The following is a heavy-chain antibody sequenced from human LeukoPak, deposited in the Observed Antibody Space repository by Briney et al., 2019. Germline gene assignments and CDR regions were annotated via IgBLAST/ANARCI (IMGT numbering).Heavy chain of an antibody. J-gene: IGHJ4*02. CDR3: SRGLTGGTPYYFEH. V-gene: IGHV3-74*01. CDR1: GFTFSSYW. D-gene: IGHD1-26*01. Sequence: PGGSLRLSCAASGFTFSSYWMHWVRQAPGKGLVWGSRIMSDGSTTSYADSVKGRFTISRDNAKNTLYLQMNSLRAEDTAVYYCSRGLTGGTPYYFEHWGQGTLVTVSS. CDR2: IMSDGSTT.